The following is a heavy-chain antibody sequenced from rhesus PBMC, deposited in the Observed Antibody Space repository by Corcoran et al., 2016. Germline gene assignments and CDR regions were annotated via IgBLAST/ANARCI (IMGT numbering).Heavy chain of an antibody. CDR2: IHGSGSRT. D-gene: IGHD3-16*01. CDR3: AREGYYSGSYRTRNFDS. J-gene: IGHJ4*01. Sequence: QLQLQESGPGLVKPSETLSVTCAVSGGSISSSFWSWIRQSPGKGLAWIGYIHGSGSRTNYNPSLKSRVTLSGDTSKNQFSLNLSSVTAADTAMYYCAREGYYSGSYRTRNFDSWGQGVPVTVSS. V-gene: IGHV4-169*02. CDR1: GGSISSSF.